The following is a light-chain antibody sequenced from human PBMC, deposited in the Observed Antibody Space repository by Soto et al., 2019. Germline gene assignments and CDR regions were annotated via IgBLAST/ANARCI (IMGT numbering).Light chain of an antibody. V-gene: IGKV3-20*01. Sequence: EIVLTQSPGTLSLSPGERATLSCRASQSVSSSYLAWYQQKPGQAPRLLIYGASSRATGIPDRFSGSGSGTDFTLTISRLEPEDFAVYYCQQYGNSPRFTFGGGTKVEIK. CDR2: GAS. CDR1: QSVSSSY. CDR3: QQYGNSPRFT. J-gene: IGKJ4*01.